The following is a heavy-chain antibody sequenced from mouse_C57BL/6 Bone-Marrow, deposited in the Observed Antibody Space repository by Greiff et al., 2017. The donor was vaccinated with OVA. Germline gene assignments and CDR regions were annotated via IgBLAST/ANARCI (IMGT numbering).Heavy chain of an antibody. V-gene: IGHV1-78*01. CDR3: ARGPYWYFDV. CDR2: IYPRDGST. J-gene: IGHJ1*03. Sequence: QVQLQQSDAELVKPGASVKISCKFSGYNFTDHTIPWMQQRPEQGLEWIGDIYPRDGSTKYNEKFKGKATLTADKSSSTAYMQLNSLTSEASAVYFCARGPYWYFDVWGTGTTVTVAS. CDR1: GYNFTDHT.